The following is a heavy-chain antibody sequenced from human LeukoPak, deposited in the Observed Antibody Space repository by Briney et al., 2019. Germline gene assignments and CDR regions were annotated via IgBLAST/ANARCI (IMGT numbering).Heavy chain of an antibody. Sequence: PGGSLRLSCAASGFTFNNYAMTWVRQAPGKGLEWVSAISGSGGSTYYADSVKGRFTISRDNSKNTLYLQMNSLRAEDTAVYYCAKAGSSSTYYYYYMDVWGKGTTVTVSS. CDR2: ISGSGGST. CDR3: AKAGSSSTYYYYYMDV. D-gene: IGHD6-6*01. V-gene: IGHV3-23*01. J-gene: IGHJ6*03. CDR1: GFTFNNYA.